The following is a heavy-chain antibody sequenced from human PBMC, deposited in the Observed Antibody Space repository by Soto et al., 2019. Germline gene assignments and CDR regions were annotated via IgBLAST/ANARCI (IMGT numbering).Heavy chain of an antibody. J-gene: IGHJ6*02. CDR3: ANTPIRGYYYYGMDV. CDR2: ISGSGGST. V-gene: IGHV3-23*01. CDR1: GFTFSSYA. D-gene: IGHD3-9*01. Sequence: GGSLRLSCAASGFTFSSYAMSWVRQAPGKGLEWVSAISGSGGSTYYADSVKGRFTISRDNSKNTLYLQMNSLRAEDTAVYYCANTPIRGYYYYGMDVWGQGTTVPVYS.